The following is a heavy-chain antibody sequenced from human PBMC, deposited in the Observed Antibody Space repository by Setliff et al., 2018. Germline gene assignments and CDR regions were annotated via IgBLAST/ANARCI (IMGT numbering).Heavy chain of an antibody. J-gene: IGHJ4*02. Sequence: LSLSCAASGFTFSNYRMHWVRQAPGKGLEWVAVIWHDGDNKYHADSVKGRFTISRDNSKNTLYLQMNSLRPEDTAVYYCARTCSGSGCYAGLESWGQGTPVTVS. CDR2: IWHDGDNK. CDR3: ARTCSGSGCYAGLES. D-gene: IGHD2-15*01. V-gene: IGHV3-33*08. CDR1: GFTFSNYR.